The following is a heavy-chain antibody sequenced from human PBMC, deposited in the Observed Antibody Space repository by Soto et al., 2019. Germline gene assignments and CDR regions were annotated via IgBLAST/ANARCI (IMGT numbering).Heavy chain of an antibody. V-gene: IGHV3-30*18. CDR2: ISYDGSNK. J-gene: IGHJ4*02. CDR1: GFTFSSYG. CDR3: AKERSAAAGSYYFDY. Sequence: GGSLRLSCAASGFTFSSYGMHWVRQAPGKGLEWVAVISYDGSNKYYADSVKGRFTISRDNSKNTLYLQMNSLRAEDTAVYYCAKERSAAAGSYYFDYWGQGTLVTVSS. D-gene: IGHD6-13*01.